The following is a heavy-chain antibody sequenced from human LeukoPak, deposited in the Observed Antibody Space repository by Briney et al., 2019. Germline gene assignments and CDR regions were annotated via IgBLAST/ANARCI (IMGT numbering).Heavy chain of an antibody. V-gene: IGHV3-7*03. CDR2: IRQDGSEK. CDR3: ASPAEGY. J-gene: IGHJ4*02. Sequence: GGSLRLSGAASGFTFSSYAMSWVRKAPGKGLEWVANIRQDGSEKYYVDSVKGRFTISRDNAQNSLYLQMNSLRVEDTAVYYCASPAEGYWGQGTLVTVSS. CDR1: GFTFSSYA.